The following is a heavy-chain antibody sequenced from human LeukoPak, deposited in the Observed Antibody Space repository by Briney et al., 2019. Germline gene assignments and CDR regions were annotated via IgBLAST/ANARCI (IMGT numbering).Heavy chain of an antibody. Sequence: GRSLRLSCVASGLSVRGSYMSWVRPAPGKGLEWVSVIYSGDRTYYADSVKGRFTISRDTSKNTLYLQMNNLRADDTAIYYCTRDLTGTTWSENDYWGQGTLVTISS. J-gene: IGHJ4*02. D-gene: IGHD6-13*01. CDR2: IYSGDRT. V-gene: IGHV3-53*01. CDR3: TRDLTGTTWSENDY. CDR1: GLSVRGSY.